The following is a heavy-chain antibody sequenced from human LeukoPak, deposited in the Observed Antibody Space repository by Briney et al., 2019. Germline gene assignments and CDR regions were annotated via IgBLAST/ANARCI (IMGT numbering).Heavy chain of an antibody. CDR1: GFTFSDYF. V-gene: IGHV3-11*04. J-gene: IGHJ3*02. D-gene: IGHD2/OR15-2a*01. Sequence: GGSLRLSCAASGFTFSDYFMTWIRQAPGKGLEWVSYISSSGNAVYHADSVKGRFTISRDNARNSLYLQLNSLRAEDTAVYYCARAFLDGFDIWGQGTMVTVSS. CDR2: ISSSGNAV. CDR3: ARAFLDGFDI.